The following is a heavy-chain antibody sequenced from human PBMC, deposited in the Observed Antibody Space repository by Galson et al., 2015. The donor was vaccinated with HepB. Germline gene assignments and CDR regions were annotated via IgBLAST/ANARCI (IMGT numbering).Heavy chain of an antibody. CDR1: GFNFRSHV. Sequence: SLRLSCAASGFNFRSHVMTRVRQAPGKGLEWVSSLSGSGAITYYADSVKGRFTISRDNSQNRIFLHMNRLRAEDTALYYCAKDSVSGTYVPTYSDSWGQGTLVTVSS. D-gene: IGHD1-26*01. J-gene: IGHJ4*02. CDR3: AKDSVSGTYVPTYSDS. V-gene: IGHV3-23*01. CDR2: LSGSGAIT.